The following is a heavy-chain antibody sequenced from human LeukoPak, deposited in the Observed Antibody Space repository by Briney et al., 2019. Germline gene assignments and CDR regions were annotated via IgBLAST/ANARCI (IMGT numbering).Heavy chain of an antibody. CDR2: IYWNDDK. Sequence: SGPTLVNPTQTLTLTCTFSGFSLSTSGVGVGWIRQPPGKALEWLALIYWNDDKRYSPSLKSRLTITKDTSKNQVVLTMTNMDPVDTATYCCAHSQGDTVVNFSVLDYWGQGTLVTVSS. CDR1: GFSLSTSGVG. V-gene: IGHV2-5*01. J-gene: IGHJ4*02. CDR3: AHSQGDTVVNFSVLDY. D-gene: IGHD4-23*01.